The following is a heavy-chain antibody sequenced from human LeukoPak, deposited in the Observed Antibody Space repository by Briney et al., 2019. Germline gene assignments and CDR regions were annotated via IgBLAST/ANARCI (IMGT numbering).Heavy chain of an antibody. V-gene: IGHV4-59*01. CDR2: IYYSGST. D-gene: IGHD3-22*01. CDR1: GGSISSYY. J-gene: IGHJ4*02. Sequence: PSETLSLTCTVSGGSISSYYWSWVRQPPGKGLEWTGYIYYSGSTNYNPSLKSRVTISVDTSKNQFSLKLSSVTAADTAVYYCARNEKDSSGYYYSYYFDYWGQGTLVTVSS. CDR3: ARNEKDSSGYYYSYYFDY.